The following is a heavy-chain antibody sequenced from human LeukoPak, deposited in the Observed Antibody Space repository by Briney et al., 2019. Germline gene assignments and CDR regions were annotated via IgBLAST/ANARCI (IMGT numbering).Heavy chain of an antibody. Sequence: PSETLSLTCTVSGGSISNSGYYWGWIRQPPGKGLEWIGNIYYSGSTYYNPSLKSRVTISVDTSKNQFSLKLSSVAAADTAVYYCAKTYYYDPFDFWGQGTLVTVSS. CDR3: AKTYYYDPFDF. CDR1: GGSISNSGYY. V-gene: IGHV4-39*01. CDR2: IYYSGST. J-gene: IGHJ4*02. D-gene: IGHD3-22*01.